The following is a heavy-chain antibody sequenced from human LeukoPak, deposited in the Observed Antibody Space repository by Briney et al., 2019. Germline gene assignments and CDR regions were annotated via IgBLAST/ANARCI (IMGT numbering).Heavy chain of an antibody. CDR2: ISWDGGST. CDR3: AKDILAAAGTLSDYFDY. V-gene: IGHV3-43*01. Sequence: GGSLRLSSAASGFTFDDYTMDWVRQAPGKGLEWVSLISWDGGSTYYADSVKGRFTISRDNSKNSLYLQMNSLRTEDTALYYCAKDILAAAGTLSDYFDYWGQGTLVTVSS. J-gene: IGHJ4*02. CDR1: GFTFDDYT. D-gene: IGHD6-13*01.